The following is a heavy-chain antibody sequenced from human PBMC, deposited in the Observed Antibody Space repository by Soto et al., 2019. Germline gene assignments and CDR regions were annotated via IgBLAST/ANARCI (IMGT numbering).Heavy chain of an antibody. V-gene: IGHV4-30-2*01. CDR3: ARGGNSGPFDY. CDR2: IYHNGDT. J-gene: IGHJ4*02. Sequence: TLSLTCAVSGDPVSSGGHPWSWIRQPPGKGLEWIGYIYHNGDTHYDSSLKSRVSISVDMSKNQFSLRLSSVTAADTAVYYCARGGNSGPFDYWGQGTPVTVSS. CDR1: GDPVSSGGHP. D-gene: IGHD2-21*01.